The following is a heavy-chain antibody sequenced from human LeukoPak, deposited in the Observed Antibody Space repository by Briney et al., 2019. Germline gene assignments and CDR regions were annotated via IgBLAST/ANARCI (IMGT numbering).Heavy chain of an antibody. D-gene: IGHD4-17*01. CDR2: IYSGGST. J-gene: IGHJ4*02. CDR1: GFTVSSNY. V-gene: IGHV3-53*01. Sequence: GGSLRLSCAASGFTVSSNYMSWVRQAPGKVLEWVSVIYSGGSTYYADSVKGRFTISRDNSKNTLYLQMNSLRAEDTAVYYCARMNDYGDYEDYWGQGTLVTVSS. CDR3: ARMNDYGDYEDY.